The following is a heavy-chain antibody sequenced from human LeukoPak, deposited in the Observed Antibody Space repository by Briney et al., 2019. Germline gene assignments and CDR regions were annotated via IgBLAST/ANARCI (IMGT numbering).Heavy chain of an antibody. CDR3: AKDPYGSGSHFDY. J-gene: IGHJ4*02. D-gene: IGHD3-10*01. CDR1: GFTFSRYA. CDR2: ISGSGGST. V-gene: IGHV3-23*01. Sequence: GGSLRLSCAASGFTFSRYAMSWVRQAPGKGLEWVSAISGSGGSTYYADSVKGRFTISRDNSKNTLYLQMNSLRAKDTAVYYCAKDPYGSGSHFDYWGQGTLVTVSS.